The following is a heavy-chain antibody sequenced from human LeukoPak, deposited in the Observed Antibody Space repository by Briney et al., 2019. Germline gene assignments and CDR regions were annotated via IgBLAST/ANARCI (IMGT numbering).Heavy chain of an antibody. V-gene: IGHV3-74*01. Sequence: GGSLRLSCAASGFTFSNYWMHWVRQAPGKGLVWVSRIKGDGSHTIYADSVKGRLTISRDNAKNTLYLQMKSLRAEDTAVYYCVRDWDHFDFDSWGQGTLVTVSA. CDR2: IKGDGSHT. CDR3: VRDWDHFDFDS. D-gene: IGHD3-9*01. CDR1: GFTFSNYW. J-gene: IGHJ5*01.